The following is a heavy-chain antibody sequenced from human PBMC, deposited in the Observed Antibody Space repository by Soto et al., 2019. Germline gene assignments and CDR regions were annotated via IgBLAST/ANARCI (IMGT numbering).Heavy chain of an antibody. D-gene: IGHD3-10*01. V-gene: IGHV1-24*01. CDR1: GYTLTELS. J-gene: IGHJ3*02. CDR3: ATDSYYYYGSGQSDAFDI. Sequence: QVQLVQSGAEVKKPGASVKVSCKVSGYTLTELSMHWVRQAPGKGLEWMGGFDPEDGETIYAQKFQGRVTMTEDTSTDTAYMELSSLRSEDTAVYYCATDSYYYYGSGQSDAFDIWGQGTMVTVSS. CDR2: FDPEDGET.